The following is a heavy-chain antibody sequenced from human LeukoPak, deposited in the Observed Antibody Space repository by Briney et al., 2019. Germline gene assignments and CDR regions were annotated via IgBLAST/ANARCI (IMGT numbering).Heavy chain of an antibody. CDR1: GFTFSGYA. CDR3: ARNARYFDY. CDR2: ISGSGGST. V-gene: IGHV3-23*01. Sequence: PGGSLRLSCAASGFTFSGYAMSGGRQAPGKGRGWVSAISGSGGSTYYADSVKGRFTISRDNSKTTLYLQMNSLRAEDTAVYYCARNARYFDYWGQGTLVTVSS. J-gene: IGHJ4*02. D-gene: IGHD1-1*01.